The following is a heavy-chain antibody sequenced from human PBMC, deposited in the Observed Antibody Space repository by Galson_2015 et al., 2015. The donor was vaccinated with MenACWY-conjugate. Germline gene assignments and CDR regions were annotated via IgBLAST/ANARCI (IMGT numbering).Heavy chain of an antibody. J-gene: IGHJ4*02. D-gene: IGHD6-19*01. CDR1: GYTFSAAE. Sequence: QSGAEVKQPGASVKVSCKASGYTFSAAEINWVRQAPGQGLEWMGWINTYNGDTKYAQSLQGRVTMTTNTSTSTAYMELRSLRSDDTAVYYCARETLGSGWYFFDYWGQGTLVTVSS. CDR2: INTYNGDT. V-gene: IGHV1-18*01. CDR3: ARETLGSGWYFFDY.